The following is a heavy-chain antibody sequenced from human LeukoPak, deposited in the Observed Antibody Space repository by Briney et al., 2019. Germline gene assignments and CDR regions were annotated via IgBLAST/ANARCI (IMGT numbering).Heavy chain of an antibody. CDR2: ISASGGTT. Sequence: GGSLRLSCAASGFTFSTYAMSWVRQAPGKGLEWVSAISASGGTTYYADSVKGRFTISRDNPKNTLYLQMNSLRAEDTAVYYCAKEPREYCSSTSCPNWFDSWGQGTLVTVSS. CDR1: GFTFSTYA. D-gene: IGHD2-2*01. CDR3: AKEPREYCSSTSCPNWFDS. V-gene: IGHV3-23*01. J-gene: IGHJ5*01.